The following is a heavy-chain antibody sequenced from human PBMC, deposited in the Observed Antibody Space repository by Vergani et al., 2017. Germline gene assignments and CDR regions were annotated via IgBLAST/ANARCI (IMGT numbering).Heavy chain of an antibody. CDR2: IYNSGNG. J-gene: IGHJ2*01. CDR1: GDSIISRSYY. V-gene: IGHV4-39*01. Sequence: QMQLQESGPGLVKASETLSLTCTVSGDSIISRSYYWGWIRQPPGKGLEWIGSIYNSGNGDSSSSLKGRVTISADTSKNQFSLRLTSVTAADTAVYYWASGKYYSDSTSHFRGRYFDVWVRGTLVTVPS. CDR3: ASGKYYSDSTSHFRGRYFDV. D-gene: IGHD3-16*01.